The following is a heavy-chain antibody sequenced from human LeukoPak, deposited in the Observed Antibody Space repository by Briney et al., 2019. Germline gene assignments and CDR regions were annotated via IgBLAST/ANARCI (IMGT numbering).Heavy chain of an antibody. D-gene: IGHD2-21*02. CDR3: ARVRCGGDCYPDY. CDR2: IDWDDDK. J-gene: IGHJ4*02. CDR1: GFSLSTSGMR. V-gene: IGHV2-70*04. Sequence: SGPALVKPTQTRTLTCTFSGFSLSTSGMRVSWIRQPPEKALEWLARIDWDDDKFYSTSLKTRLTISKDTSKNQVVLTMTNMDPVDTATYYCARVRCGGDCYPDYWGQGTLVTVSS.